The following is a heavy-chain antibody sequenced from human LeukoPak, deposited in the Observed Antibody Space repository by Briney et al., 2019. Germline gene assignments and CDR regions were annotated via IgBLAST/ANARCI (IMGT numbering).Heavy chain of an antibody. Sequence: GGSLRLSCAASGFIFTNYFMSWVRQAPGKGLEWVASIKHDGSEKYYVDSVRGRFTFSRDNTMNSLYLQMSSLRAEDTAVYYCATDRGWRTSGYYLYYFEYWGQGTLVTYSS. V-gene: IGHV3-7*01. CDR2: IKHDGSEK. CDR3: ATDRGWRTSGYYLYYFEY. J-gene: IGHJ4*02. D-gene: IGHD3-3*01. CDR1: GFIFTNYF.